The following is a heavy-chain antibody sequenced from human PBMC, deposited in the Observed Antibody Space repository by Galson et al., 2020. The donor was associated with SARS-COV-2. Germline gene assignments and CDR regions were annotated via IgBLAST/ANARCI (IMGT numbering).Heavy chain of an antibody. J-gene: IGHJ5*02. Sequence: RGSLTLSCAASGLASSTYAISWVRRAPGKGLECVSAISGYGTSTYYADSVKGRPTISRDNSKNTLSLQLNRLTVEDTAVYYCAKVPRVMIRIGGVLGRDFVDAWGQGTLVTVSS. D-gene: IGHD3-16*02. V-gene: IGHV3-23*01. CDR2: ISGYGTST. CDR3: AKVPRVMIRIGGVLGRDFVDA. CDR1: GLASSTYA.